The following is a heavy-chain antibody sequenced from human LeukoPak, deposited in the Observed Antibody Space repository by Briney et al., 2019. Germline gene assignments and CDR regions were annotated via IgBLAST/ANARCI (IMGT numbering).Heavy chain of an antibody. CDR2: MNPNSGNT. J-gene: IGHJ6*02. V-gene: IGHV1-8*01. CDR3: ARGAEIAAADYYYYYGMDV. CDR1: GYTFTSYD. Sequence: GPVKVSCKACGYTFTSYDINWVRQATGQGLEWMGWMNPNSGNTGYAQKFQGRVTMTRNTSISTAYMELSSLRSEDTAVCYCARGAEIAAADYYYYYGMDVWGQGTTVTVSS. D-gene: IGHD6-13*01.